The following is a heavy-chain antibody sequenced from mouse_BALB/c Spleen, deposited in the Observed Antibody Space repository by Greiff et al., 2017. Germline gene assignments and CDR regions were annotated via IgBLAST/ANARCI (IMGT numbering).Heavy chain of an antibody. D-gene: IGHD2-1*01. Sequence: VQRVESGPSLVQPSQSLSITCTVSGFSLTSYGVHWVRQSPGKGLEWLGVIWRGGSTDYNAAFMSRLSITKDNSKSQVFFKMNSLQADDTAIYYCAKKGGNYVGWYFDVWGAGTTVTVSS. CDR3: AKKGGNYVGWYFDV. CDR2: IWRGGST. V-gene: IGHV2-5-1*01. J-gene: IGHJ1*01. CDR1: GFSLTSYG.